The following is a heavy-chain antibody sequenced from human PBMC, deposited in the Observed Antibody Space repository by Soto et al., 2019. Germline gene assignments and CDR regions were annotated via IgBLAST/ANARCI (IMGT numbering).Heavy chain of an antibody. CDR2: IYSSGST. D-gene: IGHD2-15*01. CDR1: GGSIKNYF. Sequence: SETLSLTCTVSGGSIKNYFWNWIRQPAGKGLEWIGHIYSSGSTSYNPSLKSRVTMLVDTSKSQFSLSLNSVTAADTAVYYCAGIGEDIYYGMDVWGQGTTVT. CDR3: AGIGEDIYYGMDV. J-gene: IGHJ6*02. V-gene: IGHV4-4*07.